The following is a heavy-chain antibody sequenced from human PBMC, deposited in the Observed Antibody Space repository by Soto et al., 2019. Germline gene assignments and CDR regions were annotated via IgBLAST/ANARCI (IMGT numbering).Heavy chain of an antibody. CDR3: ARSAGATINYYYYGMDA. Sequence: ASVKVSCKASGYTFTGYYMHWVRQAPGQGLEWMGWINPNSGGTNYAQKFQGRVTMTRDTSISTAYMELSRLRSDDTAVYYCARSAGATINYYYYGMDAWGQGTTVTVSS. CDR1: GYTFTGYY. CDR2: INPNSGGT. D-gene: IGHD5-12*01. J-gene: IGHJ6*02. V-gene: IGHV1-2*02.